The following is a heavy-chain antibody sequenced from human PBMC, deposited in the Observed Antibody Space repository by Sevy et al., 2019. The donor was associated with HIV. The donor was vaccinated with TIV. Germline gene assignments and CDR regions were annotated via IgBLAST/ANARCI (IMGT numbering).Heavy chain of an antibody. J-gene: IGHJ4*02. CDR2: MYHRGTT. CDR1: GVSISSSNW. V-gene: IGHV4-4*02. CDR3: AAVTGTDILGYYFDY. Sequence: TLSLTCAVSGVSISSSNWWSWVRQPPGKGLEWIGDMYHRGTTNYNPSLKSRVTMSVDKSKNHFSLKLSSVTAADTAVYYCAAVTGTDILGYYFDYWGQGTLVTVSS. D-gene: IGHD6-19*01.